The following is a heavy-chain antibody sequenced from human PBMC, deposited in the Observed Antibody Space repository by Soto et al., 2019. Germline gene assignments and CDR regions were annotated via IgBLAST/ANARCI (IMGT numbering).Heavy chain of an antibody. CDR1: GGSFSGYY. Sequence: SETLSLTCAVYGGSFSGYYWSWIRQPPGKGLEWIGEINHSGSTNYNPSLKSRVTISVDTSRNQFSLKLSSVTAADTAVYYCARGLRGYSYGFYYYYGMDVWGQGTTVTVSS. J-gene: IGHJ6*02. CDR2: INHSGST. D-gene: IGHD5-18*01. V-gene: IGHV4-34*01. CDR3: ARGLRGYSYGFYYYYGMDV.